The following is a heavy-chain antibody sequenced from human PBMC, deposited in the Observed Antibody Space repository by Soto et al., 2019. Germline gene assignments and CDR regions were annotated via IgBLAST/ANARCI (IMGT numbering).Heavy chain of an antibody. J-gene: IGHJ4*02. Sequence: QVPLVQSGAEVKKPGASVKVSCKASGYTFTSYGISWVRQAPGQGLEWMGWISAYNGNTNYAQKLQGRVTMTTDTSTSTAYMELRSLRSDDTAVYYCARVSPMGYYGSGSYFHWGQGTLVTVSS. D-gene: IGHD3-10*01. CDR1: GYTFTSYG. V-gene: IGHV1-18*01. CDR2: ISAYNGNT. CDR3: ARVSPMGYYGSGSYFH.